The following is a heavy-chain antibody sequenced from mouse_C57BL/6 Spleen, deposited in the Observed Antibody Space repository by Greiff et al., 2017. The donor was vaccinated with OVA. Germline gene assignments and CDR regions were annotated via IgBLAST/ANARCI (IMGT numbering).Heavy chain of an antibody. CDR1: GYTFTSYW. D-gene: IGHD1-1*02. CDR3: AREGRVATDYFDY. V-gene: IGHV1-72*01. CDR2: IDPNSGGT. J-gene: IGHJ2*01. Sequence: QVQLQQPGAELVKPGASVKLSCKASGYTFTSYWMHWVKQRPGRGLEWIRRIDPNSGGTKYNEKFKSKATLTVDKPSSTAYMQLSSLTSEDSAVYYCAREGRVATDYFDYWGQGTTLTVSS.